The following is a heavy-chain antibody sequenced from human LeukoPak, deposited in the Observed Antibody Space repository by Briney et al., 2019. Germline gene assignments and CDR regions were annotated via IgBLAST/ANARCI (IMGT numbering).Heavy chain of an antibody. CDR3: AKGSRPAQILFDC. D-gene: IGHD1-26*01. CDR2: LHSGGST. J-gene: IGHJ4*02. CDR1: GFTVSSNY. Sequence: PGGSLRLSCAASGFTVSSNYMSWVRQAPGKGLEWVSVLHSGGSTFYADSMKGRFSISRHDSKNTLYLQMSSLRPDDTAIYYCAKGSRPAQILFDCWGPGTLVTVSS. V-gene: IGHV3-53*04.